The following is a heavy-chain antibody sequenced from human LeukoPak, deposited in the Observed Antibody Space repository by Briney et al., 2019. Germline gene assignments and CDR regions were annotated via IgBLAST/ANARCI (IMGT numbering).Heavy chain of an antibody. CDR3: ARGMRYSSGWTPLYYYYGMDV. Sequence: GASVKVSCKASGYTFTGYYMHWVRQAPGQGLEWMGWINPNSGGTNYAQKFQGRVTMTRDTSISTAYMELSRLRSDDTAVYYCARGMRYSSGWTPLYYYYGMDVWGQGTTVTVSS. J-gene: IGHJ6*02. V-gene: IGHV1-2*02. CDR1: GYTFTGYY. D-gene: IGHD6-19*01. CDR2: INPNSGGT.